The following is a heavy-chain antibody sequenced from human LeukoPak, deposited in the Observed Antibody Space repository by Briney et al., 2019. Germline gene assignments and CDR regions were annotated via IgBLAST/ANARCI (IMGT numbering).Heavy chain of an antibody. CDR1: GCTFSSYA. J-gene: IGHJ5*02. V-gene: IGHV3-30*04. CDR3: ARACSGGSCYGWFDP. Sequence: PGGSLRFSCAASGCTFSSYAMHWVRQAPGKGLEWVAVISYDGSNKYYADSVKGRFTISRDNSKNTLYLQMNSLGAEDTAVYYCARACSGGSCYGWFDPWGQGTLVTVSS. CDR2: ISYDGSNK. D-gene: IGHD2-15*01.